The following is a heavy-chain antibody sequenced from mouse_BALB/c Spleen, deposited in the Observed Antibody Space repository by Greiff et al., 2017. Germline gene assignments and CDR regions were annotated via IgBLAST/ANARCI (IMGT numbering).Heavy chain of an antibody. CDR1: GFNIKDTY. Sequence: VQLKESGAELVKPGASVKLSCTASGFNIKDTYMHWVKQRPEQGLEWIGRIDPANGNTKYDPKFQGKATITADTSSNTAYLQLSSLTSEDTAVYYCAQDYYGNYFDYWGQGTTLTVSS. D-gene: IGHD2-1*01. CDR2: IDPANGNT. CDR3: AQDYYGNYFDY. V-gene: IGHV14-3*02. J-gene: IGHJ2*01.